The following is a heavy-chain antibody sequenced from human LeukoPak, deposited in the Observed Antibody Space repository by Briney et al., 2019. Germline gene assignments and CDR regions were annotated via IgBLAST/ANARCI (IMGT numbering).Heavy chain of an antibody. CDR2: ISYDGSNK. CDR1: GFTFSSYA. J-gene: IGHJ4*02. D-gene: IGHD3-10*01. V-gene: IGHV3-30*01. CDR3: RLWFGELYSDY. Sequence: GGSLGLSCAASGFTFSSYAMHWVRQAPGKGLEWVTVISYDGSNKYYADSVKGRFTISRDNSKNTLYLQMNSLRAEDTAVYYCRLWFGELYSDYWGQGTLVTVSS.